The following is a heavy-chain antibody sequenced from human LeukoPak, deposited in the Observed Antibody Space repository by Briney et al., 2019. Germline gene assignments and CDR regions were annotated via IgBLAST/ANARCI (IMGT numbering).Heavy chain of an antibody. Sequence: GASVKVSCEASGYTFTGYYMHWVRQAPGQGLEWMGWINPNSGGTNYAQKFQGRVTMTRDTSTTTVYMELSSLKSDDTAVYHCARGNNYGSGSLFYGWGQGTLVTVSS. CDR2: INPNSGGT. CDR3: ARGNNYGSGSLFYG. D-gene: IGHD3-10*01. CDR1: GYTFTGYY. V-gene: IGHV1-2*02. J-gene: IGHJ4*02.